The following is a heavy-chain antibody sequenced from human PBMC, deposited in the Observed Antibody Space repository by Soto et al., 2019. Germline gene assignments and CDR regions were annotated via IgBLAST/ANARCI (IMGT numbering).Heavy chain of an antibody. J-gene: IGHJ1*01. CDR1: GFTFSSYG. Sequence: QVQLVESGGGVVQPGRSLRLSCAASGFTFSSYGMHWVRQAPGKGLEWVAVIWYDGSNKYYADSVKGRFTISRDNSKNTLYLQMNSLRAEDTAVYYCATRYSSGPYCEYFQHWGQGTLVTVSS. D-gene: IGHD6-19*01. CDR3: ATRYSSGPYCEYFQH. CDR2: IWYDGSNK. V-gene: IGHV3-33*01.